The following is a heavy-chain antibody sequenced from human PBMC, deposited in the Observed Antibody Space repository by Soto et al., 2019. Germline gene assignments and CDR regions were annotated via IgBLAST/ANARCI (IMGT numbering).Heavy chain of an antibody. CDR2: INPNSGGT. J-gene: IGHJ6*02. Sequence: GASVKVSCKASGYTFTGYYMHWVRQAPGQGLEWMGWINPNSGGTNYAQKFQGRVTMTRDTSISTAYMELSRLRSDDTAVHYCAREDIVATISYYYGMDVWGQGTTVTVS. CDR3: AREDIVATISYYYGMDV. CDR1: GYTFTGYY. D-gene: IGHD5-12*01. V-gene: IGHV1-2*02.